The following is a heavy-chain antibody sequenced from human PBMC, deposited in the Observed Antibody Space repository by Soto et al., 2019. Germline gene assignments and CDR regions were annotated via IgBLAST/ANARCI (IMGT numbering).Heavy chain of an antibody. Sequence: PGGSLRRSCAASGFTFSSYVMHWVRQAPGKGLEWVAVIWYDGSNKYYADSVKGRFTISRDNPKNTLYLQMNSLRAEDTAVYYCARGVHGYPYYFDYWGQGTLVTVSS. V-gene: IGHV3-33*01. D-gene: IGHD5-18*01. CDR1: GFTFSSYV. CDR2: IWYDGSNK. CDR3: ARGVHGYPYYFDY. J-gene: IGHJ4*02.